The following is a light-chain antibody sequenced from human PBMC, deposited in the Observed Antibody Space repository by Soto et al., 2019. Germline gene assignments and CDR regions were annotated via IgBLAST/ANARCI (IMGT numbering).Light chain of an antibody. Sequence: QSALTQPPSASGSPGQSVTISCTGTSSDVGGYNYVSWYQQHPGKAPKLMIYEVSKRPSGVSDRFSGSKSGNTASLTISGLQIEDEADYYCSSFTSSVTYVFGTGTKVTVL. V-gene: IGLV2-8*01. CDR2: EVS. CDR3: SSFTSSVTYV. CDR1: SSDVGGYNY. J-gene: IGLJ1*01.